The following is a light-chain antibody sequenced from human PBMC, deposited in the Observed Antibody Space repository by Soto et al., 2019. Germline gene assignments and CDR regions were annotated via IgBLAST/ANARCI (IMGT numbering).Light chain of an antibody. CDR3: MQDTHWPPT. Sequence: DVVMTQSPLSLPVTLGQPASISCRSSQSLVYSDGNTYLNWFQQRPGQSPRRLIYKVSNRDSGVPDRFSGSGSGTDFTLKISRVEAEDLGVYYCMQDTHWPPTFGGGTKVEIK. CDR1: QSLVYSDGNTY. CDR2: KVS. V-gene: IGKV2-30*01. J-gene: IGKJ4*01.